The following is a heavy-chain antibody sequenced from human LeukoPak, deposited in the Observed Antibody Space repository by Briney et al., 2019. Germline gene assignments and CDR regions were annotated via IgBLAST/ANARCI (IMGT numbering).Heavy chain of an antibody. D-gene: IGHD6-19*01. V-gene: IGHV3-11*04. Sequence: PGGSLRLSCAASRFTFNDYSMTWIRQAPGKGLEWVSSISYTGSSINYADSVKGRFNISRDNAKNSLYLQMNSLRAEDTAVYYCASLSSSGWYSGLGFDYWGQGTLVTVSS. CDR1: RFTFNDYS. J-gene: IGHJ4*02. CDR3: ASLSSSGWYSGLGFDY. CDR2: ISYTGSSI.